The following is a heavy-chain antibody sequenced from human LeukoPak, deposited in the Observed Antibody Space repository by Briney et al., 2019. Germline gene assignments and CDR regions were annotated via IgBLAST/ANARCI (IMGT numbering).Heavy chain of an antibody. V-gene: IGHV3-11*04. J-gene: IGHJ5*02. CDR1: GFTFSDYY. D-gene: IGHD2-2*01. CDR2: ISSSGSTI. CDR3: AIDQLLSSRDWFDP. Sequence: PGGSLRLSCAASGFTFSDYYMSWIRQAPGKGLEWVSYISSSGSTIYYADSVKGRFTISRDNAKNSLYLQMNSLRAEDTAVYYCAIDQLLSSRDWFDPWGQGTLVTVSS.